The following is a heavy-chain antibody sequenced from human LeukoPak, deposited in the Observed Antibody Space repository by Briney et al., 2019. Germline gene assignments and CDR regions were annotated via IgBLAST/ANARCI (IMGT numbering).Heavy chain of an antibody. J-gene: IGHJ5*02. Sequence: GESLKISCRGSGYSFPNYWIGWVRQMPGKGLEWMGIIYPDDSDTRYSPSFQGQVTISADKSISTAYLQWSSLKASDTAMYYCARLRDNWFDPWGQGTLVTVSS. V-gene: IGHV5-51*01. D-gene: IGHD3-3*01. CDR3: ARLRDNWFDP. CDR2: IYPDDSDT. CDR1: GYSFPNYW.